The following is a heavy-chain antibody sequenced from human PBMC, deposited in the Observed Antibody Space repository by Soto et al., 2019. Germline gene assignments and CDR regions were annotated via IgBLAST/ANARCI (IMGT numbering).Heavy chain of an antibody. CDR1: GYTFTSYG. Sequence: ASLKVSCKASGYTFTSYGISWVRQAPGQGLEWMGWISAYNGNTNYAQKLQGRVTMTTDTSTSTAYMELRSLRSDDTAVYYCATLPPRIVVVVLPIPSWGQGTLVTVSS. V-gene: IGHV1-18*01. J-gene: IGHJ4*02. CDR3: ATLPPRIVVVVLPIPS. D-gene: IGHD2-15*01. CDR2: ISAYNGNT.